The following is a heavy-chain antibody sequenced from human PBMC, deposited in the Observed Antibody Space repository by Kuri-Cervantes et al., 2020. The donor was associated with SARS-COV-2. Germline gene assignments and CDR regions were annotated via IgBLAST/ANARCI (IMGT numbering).Heavy chain of an antibody. CDR2: INHSGST. CDR1: GGSFSGYY. CDR3: ARIASSLGTDF. J-gene: IGHJ4*02. D-gene: IGHD1-1*01. Sequence: SETLSLTCAVYGGSFSGYYWSWIRQPPGKGLEWIGEINHSGSTNYNPSLKSRVTISVDTSKNQFSLKLSSVTAADTAVYYCARIASSLGTDFWGQGSLVTVSS. V-gene: IGHV4-34*01.